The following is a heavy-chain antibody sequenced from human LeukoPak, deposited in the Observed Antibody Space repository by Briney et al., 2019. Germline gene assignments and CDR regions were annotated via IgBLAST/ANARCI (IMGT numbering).Heavy chain of an antibody. V-gene: IGHV4-39*01. CDR3: ARIRPGSGSYHYYFDY. CDR2: IYYSGST. CDR1: GGSISSSSYY. J-gene: IGHJ4*02. D-gene: IGHD3-10*01. Sequence: SETLSLTCTVSGGSISSSSYYGGWIRQPPGKGLEWIGSIYYSGSTYYNPSLKSRVTISVDTSKNQFSLKLSSVTAADTAVYYCARIRPGSGSYHYYFDYWGQGTLVTVSS.